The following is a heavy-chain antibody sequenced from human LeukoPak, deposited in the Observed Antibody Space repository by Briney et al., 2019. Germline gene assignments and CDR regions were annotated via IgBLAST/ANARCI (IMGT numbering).Heavy chain of an antibody. J-gene: IGHJ4*02. V-gene: IGHV3-23*01. CDR3: AKEYYYDSSGYRGNFDY. Sequence: GGSPRLSCAASGFTFSSYAMSWVRQAPGKGLEWVSAISGSGGSTYYADSVKGRLTISRDNSKNTLYLQMNSLRAEDTAVYYCAKEYYYDSSGYRGNFDYWGQGTLVTVSS. CDR1: GFTFSSYA. D-gene: IGHD3-22*01. CDR2: ISGSGGST.